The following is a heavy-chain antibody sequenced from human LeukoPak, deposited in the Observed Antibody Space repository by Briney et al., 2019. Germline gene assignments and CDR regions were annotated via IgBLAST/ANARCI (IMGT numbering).Heavy chain of an antibody. Sequence: GGSLRLSCAASGFTVSSNYVSWVRQAPGKGLEWVSVIYSGGSTYYADSVKGRFTISRDNSKNTLYLQMNSLRAEDTAVYYCANTYCTLYYHYTMDVWGHGTTVTVS. CDR3: ANTYCTLYYHYTMDV. J-gene: IGHJ6*02. V-gene: IGHV3-66*01. D-gene: IGHD1-26*01. CDR1: GFTVSSNY. CDR2: IYSGGST.